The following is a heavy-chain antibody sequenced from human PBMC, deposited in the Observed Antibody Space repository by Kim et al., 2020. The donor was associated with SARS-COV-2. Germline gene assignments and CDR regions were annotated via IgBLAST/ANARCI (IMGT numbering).Heavy chain of an antibody. Sequence: GGSLRLSCAASGFTFSNAWMSWVRQAPGKGLEWVGRIKSKTDGGTTDYAAPVKGRFTISRDDSKNTLYLQMNSLKTEDTAVYYCTTVGGKGYGEPSDYWGQGTLVTVSS. D-gene: IGHD4-17*01. J-gene: IGHJ4*02. CDR1: GFTFSNAW. CDR3: TTVGGKGYGEPSDY. V-gene: IGHV3-15*01. CDR2: IKSKTDGGTT.